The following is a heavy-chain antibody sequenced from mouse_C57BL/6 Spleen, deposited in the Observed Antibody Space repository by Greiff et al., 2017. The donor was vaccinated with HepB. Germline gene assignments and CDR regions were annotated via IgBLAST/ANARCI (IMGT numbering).Heavy chain of an antibody. V-gene: IGHV5-4*01. CDR1: GFTFSSYA. CDR2: ISDGGSYT. J-gene: IGHJ3*01. CDR3: ARDGNGYYAGFAY. D-gene: IGHD2-3*01. Sequence: DVQLQESGGGLVKPGGSLKLSCAASGFTFSSYAMSWVRQTPEKRLEWVATISDGGSYTYYPDNVKGRFTISRDNAKNNLYLQMSHLKSEDTAMYYCARDGNGYYAGFAYWGQGTLVTVSA.